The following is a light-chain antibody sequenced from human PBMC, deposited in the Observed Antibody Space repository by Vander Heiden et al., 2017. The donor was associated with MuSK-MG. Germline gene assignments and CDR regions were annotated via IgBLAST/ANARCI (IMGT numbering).Light chain of an antibody. CDR3: LGSNTFRHT. V-gene: IGKV1-12*01. Sequence: DIQMTQSPSSVSASVGDRVTITCRASQGVSTWLAWYQQKPGKAPKLLIYAASSFQSGVPSTLSGRGSGRDFTLIMTSLQPEAFATYYCLGSNTFRHTFGPGTKVDIK. J-gene: IGKJ3*01. CDR1: QGVSTW. CDR2: AAS.